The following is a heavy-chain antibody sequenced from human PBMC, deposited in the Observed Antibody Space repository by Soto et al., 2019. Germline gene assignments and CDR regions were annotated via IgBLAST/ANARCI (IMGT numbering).Heavy chain of an antibody. J-gene: IGHJ6*02. Sequence: ASVKVSCKASGYTFTSYYMHWVRQAPGQGLEWMGRMNPNSGNTGYAQKFQGRVTMTRNTSISTAYMELSSLRSEDTDVYYCARGVFSGHVWGQGTTVTVSS. CDR2: MNPNSGNT. CDR3: ARGVFSGHV. V-gene: IGHV1-8*02. CDR1: GYTFTSYY.